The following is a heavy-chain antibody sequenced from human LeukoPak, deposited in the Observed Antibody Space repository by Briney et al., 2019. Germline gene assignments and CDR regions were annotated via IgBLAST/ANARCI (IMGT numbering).Heavy chain of an antibody. V-gene: IGHV3-66*01. CDR2: IQGGGST. Sequence: GGSLRLSCVASGITVSSSYMSWVRQAPGEGLEWVSHIQGGGSTYHADSVKGRFIISRDSSKNTLYLQMSSLRVEDTAVYYCARDHYTYGADWGQGTLVTVSS. D-gene: IGHD5-18*01. CDR1: GITVSSSY. J-gene: IGHJ4*02. CDR3: ARDHYTYGAD.